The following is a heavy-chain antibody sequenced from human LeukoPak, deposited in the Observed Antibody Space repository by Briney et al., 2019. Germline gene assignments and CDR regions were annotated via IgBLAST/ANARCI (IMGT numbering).Heavy chain of an antibody. CDR1: GYTFTDYY. J-gene: IGHJ5*02. V-gene: IGHV1-2*02. D-gene: IGHD3-16*01. CDR3: ARLMRGSQVHPSGWFDP. CDR2: INPNSGGT. Sequence: ASVKLSCTASGYTFTDYYMHWVRQAPGQGLEWIGWINPNSGGTNYAQKFQGRVTMTRDTSISTAYMELSRLRSDDTAVYYCARLMRGSQVHPSGWFDPWGQGTLVTVSS.